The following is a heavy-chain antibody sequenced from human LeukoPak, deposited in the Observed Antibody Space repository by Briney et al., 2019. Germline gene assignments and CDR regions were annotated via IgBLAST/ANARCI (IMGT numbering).Heavy chain of an antibody. D-gene: IGHD6-6*01. V-gene: IGHV4-59*01. J-gene: IGHJ5*02. Sequence: PSETLSLTCTVSGGSISSYYWSWIRQPPGKGLEWIGYIYYSGSTNYNPSLKSRVTISVDTPKNQFSLKLSSVTAADTAVYYCASTYSSSPGNWFDPWGQGTLVTVSS. CDR3: ASTYSSSPGNWFDP. CDR1: GGSISSYY. CDR2: IYYSGST.